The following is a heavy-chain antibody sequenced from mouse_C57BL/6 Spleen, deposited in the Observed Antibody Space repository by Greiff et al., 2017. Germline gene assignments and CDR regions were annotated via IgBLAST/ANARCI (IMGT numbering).Heavy chain of an antibody. D-gene: IGHD1-1*01. CDR1: GYTFTSYW. CDR3: ARRSSYDYYAMDY. Sequence: QVQLQQPGAELVKPGASVKLSCKASGYTFTSYWMQWVKQRPGQGLEWIGEIDPSDSYTNYNQKFKGKATLTVDTSSSTAYMQLSSLTSEDSAVDYCARRSSYDYYAMDYWGQGTSVTVSS. CDR2: IDPSDSYT. J-gene: IGHJ4*01. V-gene: IGHV1-50*01.